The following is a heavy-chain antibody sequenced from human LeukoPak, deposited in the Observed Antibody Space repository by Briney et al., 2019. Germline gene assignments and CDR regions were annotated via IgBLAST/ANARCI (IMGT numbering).Heavy chain of an antibody. CDR3: ATDSSSWYGFAFDI. CDR1: GGSISSGSYY. D-gene: IGHD6-13*01. J-gene: IGHJ3*02. CDR2: IYTSGST. V-gene: IGHV4-61*02. Sequence: KSSETLSLTCTVFGGSISSGSYYWSWIRQPAGKGLEWIGRIYTSGSTNYNPSLKSRVTISVDTSKNQFSLKLSSVTAADTAVYYCATDSSSWYGFAFDIWGQGTMVTVSS.